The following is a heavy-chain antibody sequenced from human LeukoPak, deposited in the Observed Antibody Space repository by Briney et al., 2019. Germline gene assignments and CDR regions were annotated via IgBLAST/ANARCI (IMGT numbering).Heavy chain of an antibody. CDR2: IYYSGST. D-gene: IGHD2-15*01. V-gene: IGHV4-39*07. J-gene: IGHJ5*02. CDR1: GGSISSSSYY. CDR3: ARVVGYCSGGSCYSGWFDP. Sequence: SETLSLTCTVSGGSISSSSYYWGWIRQPPGKGLEWIGSIYYSGSTYYNPSLKSRVTISVDKSKNQFSLKLSSVTAADTAVYYCARVVGYCSGGSCYSGWFDPWGQGTLVTVSS.